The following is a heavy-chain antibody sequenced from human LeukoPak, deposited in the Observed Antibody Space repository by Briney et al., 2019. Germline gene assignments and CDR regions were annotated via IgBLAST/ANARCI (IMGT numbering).Heavy chain of an antibody. D-gene: IGHD5-12*01. Sequence: GGSLRLSCAASGFTFYTYAMTWVRQAPGKGLEWVSALDAGGGNTYYADSVKGRFTISRDNSKNTVYLQMNSLSAEDTAVYYCAKDKRYDPIYYLESWGQGTLVTVSS. CDR2: LDAGGGNT. V-gene: IGHV3-23*01. CDR1: GFTFYTYA. J-gene: IGHJ4*02. CDR3: AKDKRYDPIYYLES.